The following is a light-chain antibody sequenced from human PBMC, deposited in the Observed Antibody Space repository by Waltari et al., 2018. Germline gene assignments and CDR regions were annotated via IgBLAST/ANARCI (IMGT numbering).Light chain of an antibody. V-gene: IGKV3-15*01. Sequence: EKVMTQSPATLSVSPGERATLSRRASQSISTNLAWYQQKPGQDPRLLIYGASTRATGIPARFSGSGSGTEFTLTISSLQSEDFAIYYCQQYNNWPRTFGQGTKVEIK. J-gene: IGKJ1*01. CDR3: QQYNNWPRT. CDR1: QSISTN. CDR2: GAS.